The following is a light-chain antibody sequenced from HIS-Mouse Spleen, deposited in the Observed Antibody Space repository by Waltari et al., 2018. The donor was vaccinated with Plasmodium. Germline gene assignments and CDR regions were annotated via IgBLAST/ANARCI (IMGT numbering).Light chain of an antibody. J-gene: IGKJ5*01. V-gene: IGKV3-15*01. CDR2: GAS. CDR3: HQYNNWPPSIT. Sequence: EIVMTQSPATLSVSPGERATLSCRASQSFSSHLAWYQQKPGQAPRLLIYGASTRATGIPAMFSGSGSVTEFTLTISSMQSEDFAVYYCHQYNNWPPSITFCQGTRLEIK. CDR1: QSFSSH.